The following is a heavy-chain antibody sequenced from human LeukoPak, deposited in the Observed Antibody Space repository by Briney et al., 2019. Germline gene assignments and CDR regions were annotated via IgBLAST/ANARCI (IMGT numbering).Heavy chain of an antibody. CDR3: ARGAQTGAFDI. V-gene: IGHV3-21*01. J-gene: IGHJ3*02. Sequence: GGSLRLSCAASGFTFSSYSMNWVRQAPGKGLEWVSSISSSSSYIYYADSVKGRFTISRDNAKNSLYLQMNSLRAEDTAVYYCARGAQTGAFDIWGQGTMVTVSS. D-gene: IGHD1-14*01. CDR1: GFTFSSYS. CDR2: ISSSSSYI.